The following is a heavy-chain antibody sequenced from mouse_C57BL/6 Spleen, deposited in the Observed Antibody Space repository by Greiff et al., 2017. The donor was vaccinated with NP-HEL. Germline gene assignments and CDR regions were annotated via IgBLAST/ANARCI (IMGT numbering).Heavy chain of an antibody. CDR3: ARNKDGYYFDY. D-gene: IGHD2-3*01. J-gene: IGHJ2*01. CDR2: IYPRDGST. CDR1: GYTFTSYD. V-gene: IGHV1-85*01. Sequence: VKLVESGPELVKPGASVKLSCKASGYTFTSYDINWVKQRPGQGLEWIGWIYPRDGSTKYNEKFKGKATLTVDTSSSTAYMELHSLTSEDSAVYFCARNKDGYYFDYWGQGTTLTVSS.